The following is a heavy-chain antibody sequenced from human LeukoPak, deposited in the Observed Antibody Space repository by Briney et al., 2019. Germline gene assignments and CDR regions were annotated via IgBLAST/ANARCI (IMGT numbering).Heavy chain of an antibody. CDR1: GFTFSSYE. CDR2: ISSSGSTI. Sequence: PGGSLRLSCAASGFTFSSYEMNWVRQAPGKGLEWVSYISSSGSTIYYADSVKGRFTISRDNAKNSLYLQMNSLRAEDTAVYYCASLYSSGWREPDYYYYMDVWGKGTTVTISS. J-gene: IGHJ6*03. D-gene: IGHD6-19*01. CDR3: ASLYSSGWREPDYYYYMDV. V-gene: IGHV3-48*03.